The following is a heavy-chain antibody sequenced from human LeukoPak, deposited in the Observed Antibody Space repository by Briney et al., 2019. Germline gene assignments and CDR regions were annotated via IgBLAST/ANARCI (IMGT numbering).Heavy chain of an antibody. CDR3: ARDTNTPLYCGGDCYWDYFDY. V-gene: IGHV3-30-3*01. Sequence: GGSLRLSCAASGFTFSSYAMHWVRQAPGKGLEWVAVISYDGSNKYYADSVKGRFTISRDNSKNTLYLQMNSLRAEDTAVYYCARDTNTPLYCGGDCYWDYFDYWGQGTLVTVSS. CDR2: ISYDGSNK. D-gene: IGHD2-21*01. J-gene: IGHJ4*02. CDR1: GFTFSSYA.